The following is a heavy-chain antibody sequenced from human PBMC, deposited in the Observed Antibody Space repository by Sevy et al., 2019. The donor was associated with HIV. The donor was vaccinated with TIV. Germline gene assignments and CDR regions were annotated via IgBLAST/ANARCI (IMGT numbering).Heavy chain of an antibody. CDR1: GVSISTYY. J-gene: IGHJ6*02. Sequence: SETLSLTCTVSGVSISTYYWTWIRQSPGKGLEWVGYIYYGGITTYNPSLKSRGTISVDTSKNHFSLKLTAVTTADTAMYYCARAAGEYYYAMDVWGQGTTVTVSS. CDR3: ARAAGEYYYAMDV. V-gene: IGHV4-59*01. D-gene: IGHD3-10*01. CDR2: IYYGGIT.